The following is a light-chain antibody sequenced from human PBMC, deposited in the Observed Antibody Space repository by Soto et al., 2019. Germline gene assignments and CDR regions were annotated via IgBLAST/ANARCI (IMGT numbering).Light chain of an antibody. CDR2: GTS. J-gene: IGKJ5*01. CDR1: QGIRNL. CDR3: QQYDSYPIT. Sequence: DIQMTQSPSSRSASVGDRVTITCRASQGIRNLLVWYQQKPEKAPKSLIYGTSNLESGVPSRFSGSGSGTDYTLTISSLQPEDFATYYCQQYDSYPITFGHGTRLEIK. V-gene: IGKV1D-16*01.